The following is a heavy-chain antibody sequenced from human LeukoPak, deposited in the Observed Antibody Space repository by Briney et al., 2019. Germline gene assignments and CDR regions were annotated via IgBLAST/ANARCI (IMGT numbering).Heavy chain of an antibody. CDR1: GFTFSSYS. Sequence: GGSLRLSCAASGFTFSSYSMNWVRQAPGKGLEWVSSISSSSSYIYYADSVKGRFTISRDNAKNSLYLQINSLRAEDTAVYYCAKDSAKIENFDYWGQGTLVTVSS. CDR3: AKDSAKIENFDY. V-gene: IGHV3-21*01. CDR2: ISSSSSYI. J-gene: IGHJ4*02.